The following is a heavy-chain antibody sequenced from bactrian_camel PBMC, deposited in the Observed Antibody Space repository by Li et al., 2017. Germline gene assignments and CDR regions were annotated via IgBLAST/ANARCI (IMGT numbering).Heavy chain of an antibody. Sequence: QVQLVESGGGSVQAGGSLRLSCTASGFFLDDSDMGWFRQAPGKEREGVAVLNTGSGSTLYPDSVKGRFSVSLDDAKNTVYLQMNSLKAEDTAMYYCAATATDRFACRTRYVTMFPDRGQGTQVTVS. CDR3: AATATDRFACRTRYVTMFPD. V-gene: IGHV3S63*01. CDR2: LNTGSGST. D-gene: IGHD4*01. CDR1: GFFLDDSD. J-gene: IGHJ4*01.